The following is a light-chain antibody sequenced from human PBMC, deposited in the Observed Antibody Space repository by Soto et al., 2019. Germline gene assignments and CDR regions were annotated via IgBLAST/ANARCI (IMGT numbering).Light chain of an antibody. Sequence: DIVMTQSPDSLAVSLGERATINCKSSQSVLYSSNNKNSVAWYQQKPGQPPQLLIYWASTRESGVPDRFSGSESGTDFTLTISSLQAEDVAVYYCQQYYSYPPFTFGPGTKVDIK. J-gene: IGKJ3*01. V-gene: IGKV4-1*01. CDR3: QQYYSYPPFT. CDR1: QSVLYSSNNKNS. CDR2: WAS.